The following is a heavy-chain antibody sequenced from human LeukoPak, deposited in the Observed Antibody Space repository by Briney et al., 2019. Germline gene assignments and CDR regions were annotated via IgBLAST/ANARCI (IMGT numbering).Heavy chain of an antibody. Sequence: SETLSLTCTVSGGSISSGDYYWSWIRQPPGKGLEWIGYIYYSGSTYYNPSLKSRVTISVDTSKNQFSLKLSSVTAADTAVYYCARVMGRYDSSGYYRGNDAFDIWGQGTMVTVSS. CDR2: IYYSGST. D-gene: IGHD3-22*01. CDR3: ARVMGRYDSSGYYRGNDAFDI. V-gene: IGHV4-30-4*01. CDR1: GGSISSGDYY. J-gene: IGHJ3*02.